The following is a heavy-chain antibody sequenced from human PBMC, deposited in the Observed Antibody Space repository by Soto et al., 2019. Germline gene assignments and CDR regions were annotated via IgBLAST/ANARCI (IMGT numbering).Heavy chain of an antibody. CDR3: AKDYCSGGSCYSLFDY. J-gene: IGHJ4*02. CDR1: GFTFSSYG. CDR2: ISYDGSNK. V-gene: IGHV3-30*18. D-gene: IGHD2-15*01. Sequence: QVQLVESGGGVVQPGRSLRLSCAASGFTFSSYGMHWVRQAPGKGLEWVAVISYDGSNKYYADSVKGRFTIYRDNSKHTLYLQMNSLRAEDTAVYYCAKDYCSGGSCYSLFDYWGQGTLVTVSS.